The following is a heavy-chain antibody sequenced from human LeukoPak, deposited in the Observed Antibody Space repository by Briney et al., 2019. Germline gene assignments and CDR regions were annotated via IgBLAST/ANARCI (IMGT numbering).Heavy chain of an antibody. CDR3: AREGREMATIVGFDY. CDR2: ISYDGSNK. J-gene: IGHJ4*02. D-gene: IGHD5-24*01. V-gene: IGHV3-30*04. Sequence: GGSLRLSCAASGFTFSSYAMHWVRQAPGKGLEWVAVISYDGSNKYYADSVKGRFTISRDNSKNTLYLQMNSLRAEDTAVYYCAREGREMATIVGFDYWGQGTLVTVSS. CDR1: GFTFSSYA.